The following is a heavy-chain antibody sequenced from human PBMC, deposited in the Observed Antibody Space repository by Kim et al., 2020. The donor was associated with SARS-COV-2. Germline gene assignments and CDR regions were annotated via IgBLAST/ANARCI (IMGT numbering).Heavy chain of an antibody. D-gene: IGHD3-16*01. CDR2: IHPSGST. Sequence: SETLSLTCGVPGGSFSDYYRTWVRQPPGKGLEWIGEIHPSGSTDYNPSLESRVTISLDTSRNQFSLKLKSVTAADTAVYYCARGLDPYKIGADWGQGTLVTVSP. J-gene: IGHJ4*02. V-gene: IGHV4-34*01. CDR3: ARGLDPYKIGAD. CDR1: GGSFSDYY.